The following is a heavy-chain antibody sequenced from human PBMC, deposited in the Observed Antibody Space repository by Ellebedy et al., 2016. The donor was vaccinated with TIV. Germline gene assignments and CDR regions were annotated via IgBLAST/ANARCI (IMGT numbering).Heavy chain of an antibody. D-gene: IGHD2/OR15-2a*01. V-gene: IGHV3-48*04. CDR2: IPRDSDAM. CDR1: GFTFSSYA. J-gene: IGHJ4*02. CDR3: AREQNIESYRTSDY. Sequence: PGGSLRLSCVGSGFTFSSYAMSWVRQAPGKGLEWVSYIPRDSDAMSYADSVKGRFTISRDNAKNSLYRQMNSLRAEDTAIYYCAREQNIESYRTSDYWGQGTLVTVSS.